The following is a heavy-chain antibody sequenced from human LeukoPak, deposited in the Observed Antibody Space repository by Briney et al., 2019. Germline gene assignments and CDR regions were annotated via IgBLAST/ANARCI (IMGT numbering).Heavy chain of an antibody. CDR3: ARDSPRYNWNYRGGAFDI. V-gene: IGHV3-30*02. CDR1: GFTFSSYG. CDR2: IRYDGSDK. Sequence: GGSLRLSCAASGFTFSSYGMHWVRQAPGKGLEWVAFIRYDGSDKYYADSVKGRFTISRDNAKNSLYLQMNSLRAEDTAVYYCARDSPRYNWNYRGGAFDIWGQGTMVTVSS. J-gene: IGHJ3*02. D-gene: IGHD1-7*01.